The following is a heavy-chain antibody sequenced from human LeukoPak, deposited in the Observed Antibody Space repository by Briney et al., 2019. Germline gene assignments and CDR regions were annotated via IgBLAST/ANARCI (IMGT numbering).Heavy chain of an antibody. Sequence: ASVKVSCKASGYTFTSYDINWVRQATGQGLERMGWMNPNSGNTGYAQKFQGRVTMTRNTSISTAYMELSSLRSEDTAVYYCARVPKYYYGSGSYNWFDPWGQGTLVTVSS. CDR1: GYTFTSYD. J-gene: IGHJ5*02. D-gene: IGHD3-10*01. CDR2: MNPNSGNT. CDR3: ARVPKYYYGSGSYNWFDP. V-gene: IGHV1-8*01.